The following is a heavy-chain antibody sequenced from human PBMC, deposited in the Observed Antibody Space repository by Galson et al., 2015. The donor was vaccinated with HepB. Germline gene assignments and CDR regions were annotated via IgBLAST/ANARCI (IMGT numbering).Heavy chain of an antibody. CDR3: ARDRHREGTAFDI. CDR2: INPNSGGT. J-gene: IGHJ3*02. Sequence: SVKVSCKASGYTFTGYYMHWVRQAPGQGLEWMGWINPNSGGTNYAQKFQGRVTMTRDTSISTAYMELSRLRSDDTAVYYCARDRHREGTAFDIWGQGTMVTVSS. V-gene: IGHV1-2*02. CDR1: GYTFTGYY. D-gene: IGHD1-1*01.